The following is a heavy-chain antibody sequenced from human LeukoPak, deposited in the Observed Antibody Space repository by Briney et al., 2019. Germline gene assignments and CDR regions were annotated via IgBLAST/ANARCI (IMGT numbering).Heavy chain of an antibody. CDR2: IDPSDSYT. J-gene: IGHJ5*02. CDR1: GYSFTSYW. D-gene: IGHD2-2*01. CDR3: ASIYCSSTSCYDGWFDP. Sequence: GESLKISCKGSGYSFTSYWISWVRQMPGKGLEWMGRIDPSDSYTNYSPSFQGHVTISADKSISTAYLQWSSLKASDTAMYYCASIYCSSTSCYDGWFDPWGQGTLVTVSS. V-gene: IGHV5-10-1*01.